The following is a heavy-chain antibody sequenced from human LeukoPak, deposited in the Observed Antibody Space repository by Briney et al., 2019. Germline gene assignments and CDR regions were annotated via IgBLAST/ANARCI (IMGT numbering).Heavy chain of an antibody. V-gene: IGHV4-59*11. J-gene: IGHJ3*02. CDR2: IYYSGNT. CDR3: ARAYVYYDSGGYPCVAFDI. CDR1: GGSISSHY. D-gene: IGHD3-22*01. Sequence: SETLSLTCTVSGGSISSHYWSWLRQPPGKGLEWIGYIYYSGNTKYNPSLESRVTISVDTSKNQFSLRLSSVTAADTAVYYCARAYVYYDSGGYPCVAFDIWGQGTMVTVSS.